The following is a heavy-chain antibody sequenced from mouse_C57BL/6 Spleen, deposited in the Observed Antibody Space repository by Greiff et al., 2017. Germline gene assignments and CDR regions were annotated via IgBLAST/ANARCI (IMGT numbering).Heavy chain of an antibody. CDR2: LYPSDSET. CDR3: ARERDWFAY. CDR1: GYTFTSYW. J-gene: IGHJ3*01. V-gene: IGHV1-61*01. Sequence: QVQLQQPGAELVRPGSSVKLSCKASGYTFTSYWMDWVKQRPGQGLEWIGNLYPSDSETHYNQKFKDKATLTVDKSSSKAYMQLSSLTSEDSAVYYCARERDWFAYWGQGTLVTVSA.